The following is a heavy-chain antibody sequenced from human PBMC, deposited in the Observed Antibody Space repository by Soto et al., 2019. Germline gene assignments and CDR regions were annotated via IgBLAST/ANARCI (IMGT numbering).Heavy chain of an antibody. Sequence: QVHLQESGPGLVKPSETLSLTCTVSGGSISSHYWSWVRQAPGKGLEWIGCIYYRGKTFYNPSLKSRGTISVATSNNQFSLKLDSVTTADTAVYYCARDGREASGIDVWGQGTTVTVSS. V-gene: IGHV4-59*11. CDR1: GGSISSHY. CDR2: IYYRGKT. J-gene: IGHJ6*02. CDR3: ARDGREASGIDV. D-gene: IGHD1-26*01.